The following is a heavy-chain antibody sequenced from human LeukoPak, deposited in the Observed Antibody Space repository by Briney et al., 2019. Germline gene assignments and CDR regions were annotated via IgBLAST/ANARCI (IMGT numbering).Heavy chain of an antibody. CDR3: ARHDYGRNSPRAYFDH. D-gene: IGHD4-23*01. Sequence: SETLSLTCSVSGGSVRYYYCSWLRQSPGKGLEWIGYIYYSGSPNYNPSLKSRVTMSVDMSKNQFSLKLTSVTAADTAVYYCARHDYGRNSPRAYFDHWGQGTLVTVSS. CDR2: IYYSGSP. J-gene: IGHJ4*02. V-gene: IGHV4-59*02. CDR1: GGSVRYYY.